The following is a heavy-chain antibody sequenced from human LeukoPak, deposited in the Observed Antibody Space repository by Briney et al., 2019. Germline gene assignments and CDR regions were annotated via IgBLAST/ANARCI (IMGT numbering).Heavy chain of an antibody. Sequence: SQTLSLTCTVSGGSISSYYWSWIRQPPGKGLEWIGYIYYSGSTNYNPSLKSRVTISVDTSKNQFSLKLSSVTAADTAVYYCARDDGGSGVFGYWGQGTLVTVSS. V-gene: IGHV4-59*01. J-gene: IGHJ4*02. CDR1: GGSISSYY. D-gene: IGHD3-16*01. CDR2: IYYSGST. CDR3: ARDDGGSGVFGY.